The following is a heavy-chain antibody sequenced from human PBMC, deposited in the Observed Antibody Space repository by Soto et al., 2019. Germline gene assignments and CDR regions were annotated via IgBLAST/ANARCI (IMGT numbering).Heavy chain of an antibody. CDR3: ARDGQRGYYYDSSGFLADWFDP. CDR1: GYTFTSYG. Sequence: ASGKVTCTDSGYTFTSYGISWERQAPGQGLEWMGWISAYNGNTNYAQKLQGRVTMTTDTSTSTAYMELRSLRSDDTAVYYCARDGQRGYYYDSSGFLADWFDPWGHGTLFPVPP. D-gene: IGHD3-22*01. J-gene: IGHJ5*02. V-gene: IGHV1-18*04. CDR2: ISAYNGNT.